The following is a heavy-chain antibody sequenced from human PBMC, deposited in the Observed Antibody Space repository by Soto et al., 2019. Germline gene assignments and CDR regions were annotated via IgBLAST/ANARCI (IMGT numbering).Heavy chain of an antibody. J-gene: IGHJ5*01. D-gene: IGHD6-19*01. V-gene: IGHV1-46*03. CDR2: IDPRGGGE. CDR3: ARGDVSNSGWNLAS. CDR1: GYTFTSRY. Sequence: QVQLVQTGAEVRKPGASVKLSCKTSGYTFTSRYLHWVRQGPGQGREWMGKIDPRGGGERYAQKLQRRITIIPDASTETVYMELKTLTFEDTAVYYCARGDVSNSGWNLASWGQGTLVTVSS.